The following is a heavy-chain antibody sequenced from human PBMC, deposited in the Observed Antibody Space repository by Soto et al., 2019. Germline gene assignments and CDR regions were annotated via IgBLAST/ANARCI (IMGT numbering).Heavy chain of an antibody. CDR3: AASIFYYGMDV. J-gene: IGHJ6*02. CDR2: IYPGGSDT. Sequence: PGESLQISCKGSGYTFTNYWIGWVRQMPGEGPEWMGIIYPGGSDTKYNPSFQGQVTISADKSITTTYLQWSSLKASDTAIYYCAASIFYYGMDVWGQGTTVTVSS. V-gene: IGHV5-51*01. CDR1: GYTFTNYW.